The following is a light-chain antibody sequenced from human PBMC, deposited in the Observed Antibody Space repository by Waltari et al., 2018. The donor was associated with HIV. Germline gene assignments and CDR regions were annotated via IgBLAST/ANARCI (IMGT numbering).Light chain of an antibody. V-gene: IGLV2-11*01. CDR2: DVT. CDR3: CSYAGGYTLV. Sequence: QSALTQPRSVSGSHGQSVTISCTGTSSDGGGFNYVSWSQQHPGKATNLMIYDVTKRPSGVPDRFSGSKSGNTASLTISGLQAEDEADYFCCSYAGGYTLVFGGGTKLTVL. J-gene: IGLJ3*02. CDR1: SSDGGGFNY.